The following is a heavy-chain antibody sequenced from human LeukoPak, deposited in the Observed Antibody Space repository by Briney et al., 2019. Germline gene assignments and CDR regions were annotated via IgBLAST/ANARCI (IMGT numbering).Heavy chain of an antibody. Sequence: GGSLRLSCAASGFTFSSYAMHWVRQAPGKGLEWVAVISYDGSNKYYADSVKGRFTISRDNSKNTLYLQMNSLRAEDTAVYYCARDRSSSSYGRGAFDCWGQGTLVTVSS. CDR3: ARDRSSSSYGRGAFDC. CDR2: ISYDGSNK. CDR1: GFTFSSYA. V-gene: IGHV3-30*04. J-gene: IGHJ4*02. D-gene: IGHD6-6*01.